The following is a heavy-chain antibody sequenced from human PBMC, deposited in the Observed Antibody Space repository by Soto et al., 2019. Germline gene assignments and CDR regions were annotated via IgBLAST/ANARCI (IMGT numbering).Heavy chain of an antibody. CDR2: INPGNSDT. V-gene: IGHV5-51*01. D-gene: IGHD3-16*02. Sequence: GEPLKISCEGSGLIFSRYKFGWVRQMPGKGLEWTGIINPGNSDTTYSPSFQGQVTISADNSINTAYLQASALTASETAMYYCIRSYRDSYYFYDGMDVWSQRITVTVYS. J-gene: IGHJ6*02. CDR3: IRSYRDSYYFYDGMDV. CDR1: GLIFSRYK.